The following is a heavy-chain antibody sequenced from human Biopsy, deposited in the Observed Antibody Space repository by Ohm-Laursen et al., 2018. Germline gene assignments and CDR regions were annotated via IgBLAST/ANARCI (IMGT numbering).Heavy chain of an antibody. Sequence: SDTLPLTCTVSGGSFTGHYWSWIRQPPGEGLEWIGHISYTGYTSYNASLKSRVTISVDTSRNHFSLRLSSLTAADTAVYYCARGSNDFGGLYFPRWGQGTLLTVSS. CDR1: GGSFTGHY. CDR3: ARGSNDFGGLYFPR. J-gene: IGHJ4*02. D-gene: IGHD4-23*01. CDR2: ISYTGYT. V-gene: IGHV4-59*11.